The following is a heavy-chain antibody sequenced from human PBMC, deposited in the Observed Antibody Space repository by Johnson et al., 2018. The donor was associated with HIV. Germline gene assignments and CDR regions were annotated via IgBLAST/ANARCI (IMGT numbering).Heavy chain of an antibody. Sequence: QLVDSGGGLVQPGSSLRLSCAASGFRFDDYAMHWVRQAPGKGLEWVSGISWNSANIGSAGSVKGRFTISRDNTKNSLYLQMNSLRPEDTALYYCTKDAHRVTPQRAFDIWGQGTMVTVSS. J-gene: IGHJ3*02. D-gene: IGHD5-18*01. CDR2: ISWNSANI. CDR3: TKDAHRVTPQRAFDI. CDR1: GFRFDDYA. V-gene: IGHV3-9*01.